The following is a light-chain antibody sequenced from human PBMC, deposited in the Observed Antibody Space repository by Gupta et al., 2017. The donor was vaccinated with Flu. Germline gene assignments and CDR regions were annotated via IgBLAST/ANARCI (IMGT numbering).Light chain of an antibody. CDR1: QIVTNNY. CDR2: GAS. CDR3: QQYGRSPPMYT. V-gene: IGKV3-20*01. J-gene: IGKJ2*01. Sequence: ATLSCRASQIVTNNYLAWYQQKPGQAPRLLIYGASSRATGIPDRFSGSGSGTDFTLTISRLDPEDVAFYFCQQYGRSPPMYTFGQGTKLEIK.